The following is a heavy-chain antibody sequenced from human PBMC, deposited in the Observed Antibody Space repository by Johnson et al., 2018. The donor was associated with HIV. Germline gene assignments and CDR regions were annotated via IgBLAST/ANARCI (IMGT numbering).Heavy chain of an antibody. CDR2: LSYDGSNK. D-gene: IGHD3-22*01. Sequence: QVQLVESGGGVVQPGRSLRLSCAASGFTFSSYAMHWVRQAPGKGLEWVAVLSYDGSNKYSADSVKGRFTISRDNSKNTLYLQMNSLRAEDTAVYYCAKDLPYDSRGVDAFDIWGQGTMVTVSS. CDR3: AKDLPYDSRGVDAFDI. CDR1: GFTFSSYA. V-gene: IGHV3-30*04. J-gene: IGHJ3*02.